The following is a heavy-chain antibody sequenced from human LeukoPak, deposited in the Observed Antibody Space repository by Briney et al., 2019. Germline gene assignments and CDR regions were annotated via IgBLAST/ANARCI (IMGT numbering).Heavy chain of an antibody. CDR3: ARLGIAAAGYHDAFDI. Sequence: GESLKISCKGSGYSFTDYWIGWVRQMPGKGLEWMGIIYPGDSDTRYSPSFQGQVTISADKSISTAYLQWSSPRASDTAMYYCARLGIAAAGYHDAFDIWGQGTRVTVSS. CDR1: GYSFTDYW. D-gene: IGHD6-13*01. V-gene: IGHV5-51*01. CDR2: IYPGDSDT. J-gene: IGHJ3*02.